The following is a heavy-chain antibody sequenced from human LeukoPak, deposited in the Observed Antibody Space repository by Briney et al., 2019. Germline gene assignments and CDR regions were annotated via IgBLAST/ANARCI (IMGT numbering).Heavy chain of an antibody. Sequence: ASVKVSCKASGYTFTSYYMHWVRQAPGQGLEWMGIINPSGGSTSYAQKFQGRVAMTRDTSTSTVYMELSSLRSEDTAVYYCARGLLPDGDYAGWSAFDIWGQGTMVTVSS. V-gene: IGHV1-46*01. CDR3: ARGLLPDGDYAGWSAFDI. J-gene: IGHJ3*02. CDR1: GYTFTSYY. D-gene: IGHD4-17*01. CDR2: INPSGGST.